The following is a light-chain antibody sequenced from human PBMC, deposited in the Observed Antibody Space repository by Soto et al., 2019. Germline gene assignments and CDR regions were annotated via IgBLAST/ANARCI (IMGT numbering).Light chain of an antibody. CDR1: QSVITY. CDR3: QHRSNWPPVFT. Sequence: EIVLTQSPSTLSLSPGERATLSCRASQSVITYLAWYQQKPGQAPRLLIYDTSDRATGIPVRFSGSGSGPDFTLNLSSLAPEDFAVYYCQHRSNWPPVFTFGPGTKVDCK. CDR2: DTS. J-gene: IGKJ3*01. V-gene: IGKV3-11*01.